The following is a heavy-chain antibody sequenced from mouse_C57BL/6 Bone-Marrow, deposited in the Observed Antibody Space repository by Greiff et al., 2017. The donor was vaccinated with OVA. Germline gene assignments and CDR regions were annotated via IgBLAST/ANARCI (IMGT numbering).Heavy chain of an antibody. CDR1: GYTFTDYY. Sequence: EVQLQQSGPELVKPGASVKISCKASGYTFTDYYMHWVKQSHGKSLEWIGDINPNNGGTSYNQQFKGQATLTVDKSSSTAYMELRSLTSEDSAVYYCAYYSNFDYWGQGTTLTVSS. CDR2: INPNNGGT. CDR3: AYYSNFDY. D-gene: IGHD2-5*01. J-gene: IGHJ2*01. V-gene: IGHV1-26*01.